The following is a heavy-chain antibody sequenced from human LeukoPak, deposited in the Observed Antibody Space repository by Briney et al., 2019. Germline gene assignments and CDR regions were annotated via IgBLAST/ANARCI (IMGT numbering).Heavy chain of an antibody. CDR1: GYTFTSYG. CDR2: ISAYNGNT. V-gene: IGHV1-18*01. D-gene: IGHD4-11*01. CDR3: ARPSRPGVTTKLVWAFDI. Sequence: VASVKVSRKASGYTFTSYGISWVRQAPGQGLEWMGWISAYNGNTNYAQKLQGRVTMTTDTSMSTAYMELRSLRSDDTAVYYCARPSRPGVTTKLVWAFDIWGQGTMVTVSS. J-gene: IGHJ3*02.